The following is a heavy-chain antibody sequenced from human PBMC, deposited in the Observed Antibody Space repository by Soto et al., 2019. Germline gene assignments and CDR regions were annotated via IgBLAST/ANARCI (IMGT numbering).Heavy chain of an antibody. D-gene: IGHD2-15*01. Sequence: ASVKVSCKASGYTFTIYDINGVGQATVQWLEWMGWMNPNSGNTGYAQKFQGRVTMTRNTSISTAYMELSSLRSEDTAVYYCARRVAAQAFDIWGQGTMVTVSS. V-gene: IGHV1-8*01. CDR2: MNPNSGNT. J-gene: IGHJ3*02. CDR3: ARRVAAQAFDI. CDR1: GYTFTIYD.